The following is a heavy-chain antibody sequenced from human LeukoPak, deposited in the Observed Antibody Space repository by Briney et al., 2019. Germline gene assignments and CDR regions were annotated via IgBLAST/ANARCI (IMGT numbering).Heavy chain of an antibody. Sequence: PGGSLRLSCAASGFTFSSYWMSWVRQAPGKGLEWVANIKQDGSEKYYVDSVKGRFTISRDNAKNSLDPQMNSLRAEDTAVYYCARDLDNGDVIDYWGQGTLVTVSS. D-gene: IGHD4-17*01. CDR2: IKQDGSEK. J-gene: IGHJ4*02. CDR3: ARDLDNGDVIDY. V-gene: IGHV3-7*01. CDR1: GFTFSSYW.